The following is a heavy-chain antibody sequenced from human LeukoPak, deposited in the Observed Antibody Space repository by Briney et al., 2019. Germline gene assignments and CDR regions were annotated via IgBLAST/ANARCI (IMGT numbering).Heavy chain of an antibody. CDR3: ARVVEAAALGTADDWFDP. CDR2: IYYSGST. Sequence: PSETLSLTCTVSGGSIGSSSYYWGWIRQPPGKGLEWIGSIYYSGSTYYNPSLKSRVTISVDTSKNQFSLKLSSVTAADTAVYYCARVVEAAALGTADDWFDPWGQGTLVTVSS. V-gene: IGHV4-39*07. J-gene: IGHJ5*02. CDR1: GGSIGSSSYY. D-gene: IGHD6-13*01.